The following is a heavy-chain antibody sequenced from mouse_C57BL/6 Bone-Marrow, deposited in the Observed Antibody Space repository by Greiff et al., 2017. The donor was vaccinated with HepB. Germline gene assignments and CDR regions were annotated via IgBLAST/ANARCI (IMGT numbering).Heavy chain of an antibody. CDR2: IDPSDSET. CDR1: GYTFTSYW. V-gene: IGHV1-52*01. Sequence: VQLQQPGAELVRPGSSVKLSCKASGYTFTSYWMHWVKQRPIQGLEWIGNIDPSDSETHYNQKFKDKATLTVDKSSSTAYMQLSSLTSEDSAVYYCARRGGLREYFDVWGTGTTVTVSS. D-gene: IGHD2-4*01. CDR3: ARRGGLREYFDV. J-gene: IGHJ1*03.